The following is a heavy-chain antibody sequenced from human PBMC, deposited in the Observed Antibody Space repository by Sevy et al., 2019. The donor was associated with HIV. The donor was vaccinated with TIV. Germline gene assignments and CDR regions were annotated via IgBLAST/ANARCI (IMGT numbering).Heavy chain of an antibody. CDR1: GYSFSSHW. CDR2: IYPGDSDT. CDR3: ARRGLGAFDI. Sequence: GGSLRLSCKGSGYSFSSHWIGWVRQMPGKGLEWMGIIYPGDSDTRYSPSFQGQVTISADKSISIVYLQWSSLKASNTAIYYCARRGLGAFDIWGQGTMVTVSS. J-gene: IGHJ3*02. V-gene: IGHV5-51*01. D-gene: IGHD3-9*01.